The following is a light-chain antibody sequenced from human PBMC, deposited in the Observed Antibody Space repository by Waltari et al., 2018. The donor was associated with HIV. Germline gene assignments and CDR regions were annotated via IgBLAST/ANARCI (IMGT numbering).Light chain of an antibody. V-gene: IGLV1-47*01. CDR1: SPNIGSKY. Sequence: QSVLTQPPSASGTPGQRVTISCSGSSPNIGSKYVYGYQKLPGTAPKLLIYRNNQRPSGVPDRFSGSKSGTSASLAISGLRSEDEADYYCAAWDDSLSGPLVVFGGGTKLTVL. J-gene: IGLJ2*01. CDR3: AAWDDSLSGPLVV. CDR2: RNN.